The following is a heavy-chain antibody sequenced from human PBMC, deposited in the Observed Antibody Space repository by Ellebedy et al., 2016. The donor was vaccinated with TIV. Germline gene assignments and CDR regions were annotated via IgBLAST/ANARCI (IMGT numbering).Heavy chain of an antibody. J-gene: IGHJ5*02. CDR2: INAGNGNT. Sequence: ASVQVSCXASGYTFTSYAMHWVRQPPGQRLGWMGWINAGNGNTKYSQKFKGRVTITRDTSASTAYMELSSLRSEDTTVYYCARGGSSSSPWGQGTLVTVSS. CDR1: GYTFTSYA. D-gene: IGHD6-6*01. CDR3: ARGGSSSSP. V-gene: IGHV1-3*01.